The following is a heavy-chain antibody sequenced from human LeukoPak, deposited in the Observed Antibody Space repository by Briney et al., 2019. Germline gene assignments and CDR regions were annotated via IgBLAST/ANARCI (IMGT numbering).Heavy chain of an antibody. D-gene: IGHD6-13*01. J-gene: IGHJ4*02. Sequence: PSETLSLTCTVSGGSISSYYWSWIRQPPGKGLEWIGYIYYSGTTNYNPSLKSRVTKSVDTSKNQFSLKLSSVTAADTAVYYCARGVYIAAAQYAYWGQGTLVTVSS. CDR2: IYYSGTT. V-gene: IGHV4-59*01. CDR1: GGSISSYY. CDR3: ARGVYIAAAQYAY.